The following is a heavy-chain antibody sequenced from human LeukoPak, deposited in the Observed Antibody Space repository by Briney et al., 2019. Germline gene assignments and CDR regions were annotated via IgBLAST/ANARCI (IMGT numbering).Heavy chain of an antibody. J-gene: IGHJ4*02. V-gene: IGHV1-18*01. CDR3: ARARRYCSGGSCYREMATIDY. CDR1: GYTFTSYG. Sequence: ASVKVSCKASGYTFTSYGISWVRQAPGQGLEWMGWISAYNGNTNYAQKLQGRVTMTTDTSTSTAYMELRSLRSDDTAGYYCARARRYCSGGSCYREMATIDYWGQGTLVTVSS. D-gene: IGHD2-15*01. CDR2: ISAYNGNT.